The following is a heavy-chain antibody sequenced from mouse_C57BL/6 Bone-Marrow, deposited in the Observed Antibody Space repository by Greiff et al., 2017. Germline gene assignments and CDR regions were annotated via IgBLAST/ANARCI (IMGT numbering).Heavy chain of an antibody. V-gene: IGHV1-81*01. J-gene: IGHJ2*01. CDR2: IYPRSGNT. D-gene: IGHD1-1*01. Sequence: VKLQESGAELARPGASVKLSCKASGYTFTSYGISWVKQRTGQGLEWIGEIYPRSGNTYYNEKFKGKATLTADKSSSTAYMELRSLTSEDSAVYFCARGAIYYYGSSGYWGQGTTLTVSS. CDR3: ARGAIYYYGSSGY. CDR1: GYTFTSYG.